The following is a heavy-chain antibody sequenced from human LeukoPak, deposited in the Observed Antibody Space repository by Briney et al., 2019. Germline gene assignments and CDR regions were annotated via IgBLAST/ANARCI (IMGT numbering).Heavy chain of an antibody. Sequence: GGSLSPSCAASGFTFSSYAMSWVRQAPGKRLVWVSAISGSGGSTYYADSVKGRFTISRDNSKNTLYLQMNSLRAEDTAVYYCAKDPTSPYGDYNFDYWGQGTLVTVSS. CDR2: ISGSGGST. V-gene: IGHV3-23*01. D-gene: IGHD4-17*01. J-gene: IGHJ4*02. CDR1: GFTFSSYA. CDR3: AKDPTSPYGDYNFDY.